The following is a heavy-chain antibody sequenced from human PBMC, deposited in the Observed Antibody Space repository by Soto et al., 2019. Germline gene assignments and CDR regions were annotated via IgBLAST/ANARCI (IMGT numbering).Heavy chain of an antibody. V-gene: IGHV4-61*01. D-gene: IGHD6-13*01. CDR1: GGSVSRGSYY. CDR2: IYYSGST. CDR3: ARQRVLPAQYFFDY. Sequence: SETLCLTCTFRGGSVSRGSYYWNWMRQPPGKGLEGIGYIYYSGSTNYNPSLKSRVTISIDTSENQFSLKPISMTAAATAVYYCARQRVLPAQYFFDYWGQGTLVTVSS. J-gene: IGHJ4*02.